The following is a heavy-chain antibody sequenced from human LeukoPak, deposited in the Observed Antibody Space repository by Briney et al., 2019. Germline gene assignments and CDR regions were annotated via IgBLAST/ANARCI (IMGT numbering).Heavy chain of an antibody. J-gene: IGHJ4*02. CDR3: ARDRDTAMALFDY. CDR1: GFTFDDYG. CDR2: INWNGGSR. Sequence: PGGCLRLSCATSGFTFDDYGMSWVRQAPGKGLEWVSGINWNGGSRGYADSVKGRFTISRDNAKNSLYLQMNSLRAEDTALYYCARDRDTAMALFDYWGQGTLVTVSS. D-gene: IGHD5-18*01. V-gene: IGHV3-20*04.